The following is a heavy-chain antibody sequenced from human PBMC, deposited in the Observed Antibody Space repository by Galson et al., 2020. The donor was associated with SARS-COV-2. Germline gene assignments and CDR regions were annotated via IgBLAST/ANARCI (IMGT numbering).Heavy chain of an antibody. D-gene: IGHD2-15*01. CDR1: GYTFTSYA. CDR2: INTNTGNP. J-gene: IGHJ6*02. Sequence: ASVKVSCKASGYTFTSYAMNWVRQAPGRGLEWMGWINTNTGNPTYAQGFTGRFVFSLDTSVSTAYLQISSLKAEDTAVYYCARDWVVVAATGYYYYGMDVWGQGTTVTGSS. CDR3: ARDWVVVAATGYYYYGMDV. V-gene: IGHV7-4-1*02.